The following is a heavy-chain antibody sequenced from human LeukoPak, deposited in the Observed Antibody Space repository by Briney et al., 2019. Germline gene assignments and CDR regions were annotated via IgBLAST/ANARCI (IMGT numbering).Heavy chain of an antibody. Sequence: ASVKVSCKASGYTFTGYYMHWVRQAPGQGLEWMGRINPNSGGTSYAQKFQGRVTMTRDTSISTAYMELSRLRSDDTAVYYCATLITGTMYYFDYWGQGTLVTVSS. J-gene: IGHJ4*02. CDR2: INPNSGGT. CDR1: GYTFTGYY. CDR3: ATLITGTMYYFDY. V-gene: IGHV1-2*06. D-gene: IGHD1-20*01.